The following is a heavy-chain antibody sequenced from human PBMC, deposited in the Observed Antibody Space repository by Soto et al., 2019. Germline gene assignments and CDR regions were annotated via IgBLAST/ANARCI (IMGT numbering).Heavy chain of an antibody. D-gene: IGHD6-19*01. CDR2: IDAGNGKT. CDR3: ARGLGWYDY. Sequence: QVQLVQSGAEVKKPGASVKVSCKASGYIFNRYVMHWVRQATGQRPEWMGWIDAGNGKTKYSEKFQGSVTITRDTSASTAYMELTTLRSEDTAVYYCARGLGWYDYWGQGTQVIVSS. V-gene: IGHV1-3*01. CDR1: GYIFNRYV. J-gene: IGHJ4*02.